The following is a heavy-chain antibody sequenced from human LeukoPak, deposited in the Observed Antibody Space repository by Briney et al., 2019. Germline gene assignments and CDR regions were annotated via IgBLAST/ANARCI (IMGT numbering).Heavy chain of an antibody. CDR3: ARGDIVATHFDY. CDR1: GGSVSSGSYY. J-gene: IGHJ4*02. V-gene: IGHV4-61*01. D-gene: IGHD5-12*01. CDR2: IYYSGST. Sequence: ASETLSLTRTVSGGSVSSGSYYWSWIRQPPGKGLEWIGYIYYSGSTNYNPSLKSRVTISVDTSKNQFSLKLSSVTAADTAVYYCARGDIVATHFDYWGQGTLVTVSS.